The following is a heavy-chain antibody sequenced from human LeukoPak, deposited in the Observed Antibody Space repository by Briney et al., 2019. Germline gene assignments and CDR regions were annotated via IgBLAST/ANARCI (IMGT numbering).Heavy chain of an antibody. Sequence: SETLSLTCTVSGGSISSYYWTWIRQPPGKGLEWIGYIYYSGSTNYNPSLKSRVTISVDTSKNQFSLKLSSVTAADTAVYYGARDDNGNYGGGGFDYWGQGTLVTVSS. D-gene: IGHD1-7*01. CDR3: ARDDNGNYGGGGFDY. CDR1: GGSISSYY. V-gene: IGHV4-59*12. CDR2: IYYSGST. J-gene: IGHJ4*02.